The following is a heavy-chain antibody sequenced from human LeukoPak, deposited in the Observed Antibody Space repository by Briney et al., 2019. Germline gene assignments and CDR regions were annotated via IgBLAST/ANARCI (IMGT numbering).Heavy chain of an antibody. Sequence: GGSLSLSCAASGFTFSSYGMHWVRQAPGKGLEWVAVISYDGSNKYYADSVKGRFTISRDNSKNTLYLQMNSLRAEDTAVYYCAKEEYSGAVAGTLDYWGQGTLVTVSS. V-gene: IGHV3-30*18. J-gene: IGHJ4*02. CDR1: GFTFSSYG. D-gene: IGHD6-19*01. CDR3: AKEEYSGAVAGTLDY. CDR2: ISYDGSNK.